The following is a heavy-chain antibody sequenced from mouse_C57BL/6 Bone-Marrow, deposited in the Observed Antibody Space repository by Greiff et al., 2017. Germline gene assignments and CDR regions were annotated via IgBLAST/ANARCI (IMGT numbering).Heavy chain of an antibody. J-gene: IGHJ1*03. V-gene: IGHV1-72*01. CDR2: IDPISGGT. D-gene: IGHD1-1*01. Sequence: VQLQQSGAELVKPGASVKLSCKASGYTFTSYWMHWVKQRPGRGLEWIGRIDPISGGTKYNEKFKSKATLTVDKPSSAAYMQLRSLTSEDSAVYYCARSTTVVPPDVWGTGTTVTVSS. CDR1: GYTFTSYW. CDR3: ARSTTVVPPDV.